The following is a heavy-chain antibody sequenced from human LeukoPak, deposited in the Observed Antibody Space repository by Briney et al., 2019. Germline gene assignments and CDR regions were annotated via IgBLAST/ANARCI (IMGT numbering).Heavy chain of an antibody. Sequence: ASVKVSCKASGYTFTGYYMRWVRQAPGQGLEWMGWINPNSGGTNYAQKFQGRVTMTRDASISTAYMELSRLRSDDTAVYYCARDVGSGYYSYWGQGTLVTVSS. CDR3: ARDVGSGYYSY. V-gene: IGHV1-2*02. CDR2: INPNSGGT. D-gene: IGHD3-22*01. J-gene: IGHJ4*02. CDR1: GYTFTGYY.